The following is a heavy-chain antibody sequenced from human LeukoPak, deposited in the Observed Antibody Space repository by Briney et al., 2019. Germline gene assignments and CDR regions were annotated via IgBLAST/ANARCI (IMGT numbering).Heavy chain of an antibody. J-gene: IGHJ4*02. CDR1: EYSFTSFW. V-gene: IGHV5-51*01. CDR3: ARRTWYYYDSSGSLDY. Sequence: GESLKIPGKGSEYSFTSFWIGWVRQIPGKGLGWMGIIYPGDSDTRFSPSFQGQVTISADKSISTAYLQWSSLKASDTAMYYCARRTWYYYDSSGSLDYWGQGTLVTVSS. CDR2: IYPGDSDT. D-gene: IGHD3-22*01.